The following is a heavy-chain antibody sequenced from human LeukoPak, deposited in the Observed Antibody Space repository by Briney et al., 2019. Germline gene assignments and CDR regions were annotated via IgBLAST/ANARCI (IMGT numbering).Heavy chain of an antibody. V-gene: IGHV3-7*01. J-gene: IGHJ4*02. CDR3: AKSLVVVNDPPDY. D-gene: IGHD2-21*01. CDR2: IKQDGSER. Sequence: PGGSLRLSCAASGFTFSTCGMTWDRQAPGKGLEWVANIKQDGSERYYVDSVKGRFTISRDNAKSSLYLQMNSLRAEDTAVYYCAKSLVVVNDPPDYWGQGTLVTVSS. CDR1: GFTFSTCG.